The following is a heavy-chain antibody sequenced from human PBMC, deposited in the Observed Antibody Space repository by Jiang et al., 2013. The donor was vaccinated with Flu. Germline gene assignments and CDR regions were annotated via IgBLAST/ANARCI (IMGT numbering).Heavy chain of an antibody. CDR1: GFTFDDYT. D-gene: IGHD5-24*01. CDR3: AKDNVGLQTGYYFDY. CDR2: ISWDGGST. Sequence: LSCAASGFTFDDYTMHWVRQAPGKGLEWVSLISWDGGSTYYADSVKGRFTISRDNSKNSLYLQMNSLRTEDTALYYCAKDNVGLQTGYYFDYWGQGTLVTVSS. J-gene: IGHJ4*02. V-gene: IGHV3-43*01.